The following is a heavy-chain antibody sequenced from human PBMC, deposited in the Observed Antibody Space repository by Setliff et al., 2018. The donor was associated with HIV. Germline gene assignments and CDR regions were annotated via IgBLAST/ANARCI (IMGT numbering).Heavy chain of an antibody. J-gene: IGHJ4*02. D-gene: IGHD2-15*01. CDR2: MYYSGST. CDR1: GGSISSSSYY. Sequence: SETLSLTCTVSGGSISSSSYYWGWIRQPPGKGLEWIGSMYYSGSTDYNPSLKSRVTISVDTSKKQLSLTVSSVTAADTAVYYCARHGAIVSGPKAFDYWGQGTLVTVSS. CDR3: ARHGAIVSGPKAFDY. V-gene: IGHV4-39*01.